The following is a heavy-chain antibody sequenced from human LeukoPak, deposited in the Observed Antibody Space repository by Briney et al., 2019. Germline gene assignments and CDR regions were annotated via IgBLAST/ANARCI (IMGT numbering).Heavy chain of an antibody. CDR3: ARAHNYYDSSGRDAFDI. V-gene: IGHV3-21*01. J-gene: IGHJ3*02. CDR2: ISSGSSYI. CDR1: GFTFSSYS. Sequence: GGSLRLSCAASGFTFSSYSMNWVRQAPGKGLEWVSSISSGSSYIYYADSVKGRFTISRDNAKNSLYLQMNSLRAEDTAVYYCARAHNYYDSSGRDAFDIWGQGTMVTVSS. D-gene: IGHD3-22*01.